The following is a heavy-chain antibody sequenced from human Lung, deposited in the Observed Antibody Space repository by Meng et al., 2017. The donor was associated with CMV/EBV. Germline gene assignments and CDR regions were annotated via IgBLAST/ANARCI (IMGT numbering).Heavy chain of an antibody. D-gene: IGHD1-26*01. CDR2: MKSDENRI. V-gene: IGHV3-74*01. Sequence: VHLAGSGGGLVQPGGSLRLSCEGSGFTISTHWMHWARQVPGKGLEWVSRMKSDENRINYADSVKGRFTISRDNDKNTVYLQMNSLRAEDTAVYYCARGVAEFLGWEMGHWGQGTLVTVSS. CDR3: ARGVAEFLGWEMGH. CDR1: GFTISTHW. J-gene: IGHJ4*02.